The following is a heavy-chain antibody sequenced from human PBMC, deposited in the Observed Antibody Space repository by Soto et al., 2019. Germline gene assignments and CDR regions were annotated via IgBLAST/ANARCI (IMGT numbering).Heavy chain of an antibody. CDR3: ARIMVRGFITYSRHFHGMDV. J-gene: IGHJ6*02. D-gene: IGHD3-10*01. CDR1: GYSFTSYW. CDR2: IDPSDSYT. V-gene: IGHV5-10-1*01. Sequence: GESLKISCKGSGYSFTSYWISWVRQMPGKGLEWMGRIDPSDSYTNYSPSFQGHVTISADKSISTAYLQWSSLKASDTAMYYCARIMVRGFITYSRHFHGMDVWGQGTTVTASS.